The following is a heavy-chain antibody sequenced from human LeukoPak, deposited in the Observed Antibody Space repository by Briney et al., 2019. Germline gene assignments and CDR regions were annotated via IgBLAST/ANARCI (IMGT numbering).Heavy chain of an antibody. V-gene: IGHV3-30-3*02. CDR3: PKPKGSGSLSWFDP. J-gene: IGHJ5*02. CDR1: GFTFSSYA. D-gene: IGHD3-10*01. CDR2: ISYDGSNK. Sequence: GGSLRLSCAASGFTFSSYAMHWVRQAPGKGLEWVAVISYDGSNKYYADSVKGRFTISRDNSKNTLYLQTNSLRAEDTAVYYCPKPKGSGSLSWFDPWGQGTLVTISS.